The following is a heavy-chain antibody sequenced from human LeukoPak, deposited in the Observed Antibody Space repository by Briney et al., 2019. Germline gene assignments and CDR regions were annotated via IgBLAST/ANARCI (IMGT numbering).Heavy chain of an antibody. J-gene: IGHJ3*02. Sequence: GGSLRLSCAASGFTFSSYGMRWVRQAPGKGLEWVSAISGSGGSTYYADSVKGRFTISRDNSKNTLYLQMHSLRAEDTAVYYCAKSWNYYDSSGDDALDIWGQGTMVTVSS. CDR2: ISGSGGST. CDR3: AKSWNYYDSSGDDALDI. D-gene: IGHD3-22*01. CDR1: GFTFSSYG. V-gene: IGHV3-23*01.